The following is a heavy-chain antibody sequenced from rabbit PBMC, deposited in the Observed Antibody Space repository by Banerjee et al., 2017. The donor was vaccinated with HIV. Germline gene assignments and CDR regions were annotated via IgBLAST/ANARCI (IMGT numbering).Heavy chain of an antibody. J-gene: IGHJ4*01. CDR3: ARDNADNNGVYWSL. Sequence: QSLEESGGGLVQPEGSLTLTCKASGFDFSSNAMCWVRQAPGKGLELIGCIYTGNNYIWYASWAKGRFTISKTSSTTVTLQLTSLTAADTATYFCARDNADNNGVYWSLWGPGTLVTVS. CDR1: GFDFSSNA. CDR2: IYTGNNYI. D-gene: IGHD2-1*01. V-gene: IGHV1S40*01.